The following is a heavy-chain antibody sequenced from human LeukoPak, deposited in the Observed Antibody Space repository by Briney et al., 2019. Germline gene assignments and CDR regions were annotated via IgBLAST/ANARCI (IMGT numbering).Heavy chain of an antibody. Sequence: GGSLRLSCAASGFTFSSYSMNWVRQAPGKGLEWVSSISSSSSYIYYADSVKGRFTISRDNAKNSQYLQMNSLRAEDTAVYYCARILSRDSSGWSGWFDPWGQGTLVAVSS. CDR2: ISSSSSYI. D-gene: IGHD6-19*01. CDR1: GFTFSSYS. CDR3: ARILSRDSSGWSGWFDP. V-gene: IGHV3-21*01. J-gene: IGHJ5*02.